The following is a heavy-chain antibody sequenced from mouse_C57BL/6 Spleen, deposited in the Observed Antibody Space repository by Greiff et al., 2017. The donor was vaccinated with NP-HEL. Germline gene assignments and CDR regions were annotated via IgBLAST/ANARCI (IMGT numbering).Heavy chain of an antibody. CDR3: ARNWDYDFDY. J-gene: IGHJ2*01. CDR1: GYTFTSYW. V-gene: IGHV1-64*01. CDR2: IHPNSGST. D-gene: IGHD2-4*01. Sequence: QVQLQQPGAELVKPGASVKLSCKASGYTFTSYWLHWVKQRPGQGLEWIGMIHPNSGSTNYNEKFKSKATLTVDKSSSTAYMQLSSLTSEDSAVYYCARNWDYDFDYWGQGTTLTVSS.